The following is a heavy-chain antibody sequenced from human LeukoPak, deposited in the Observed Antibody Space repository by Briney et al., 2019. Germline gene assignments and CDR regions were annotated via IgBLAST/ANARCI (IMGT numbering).Heavy chain of an antibody. J-gene: IGHJ4*02. CDR3: ARDRRRYSYYDY. CDR2: ISGSSSYI. V-gene: IGHV3-21*01. Sequence: GGSLRLSCAASGFIFSSYSMNWVRQAPGKGLEWVSSISGSSSYIYYADSVRGRFTISRDNAKNSLYLQMNSLRAEDTAVYYCARDRRRYSYYDYWGQGTLVTVSS. D-gene: IGHD5-18*01. CDR1: GFIFSSYS.